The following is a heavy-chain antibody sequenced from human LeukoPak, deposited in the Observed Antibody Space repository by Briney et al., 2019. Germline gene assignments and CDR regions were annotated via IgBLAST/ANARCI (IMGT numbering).Heavy chain of an antibody. CDR2: ISAYNGNT. CDR1: GYTFTSYG. Sequence: GASVTVSCKASGYTFTSYGISWVRQAPGQGLEWMGWISAYNGNTNYAQKLQGRVTMTTDTSTSTAYMELRSLRSDDTAVYYCAREYSGYDRAHFDYWGQGTLVTVSS. CDR3: AREYSGYDRAHFDY. D-gene: IGHD5-12*01. J-gene: IGHJ4*02. V-gene: IGHV1-18*01.